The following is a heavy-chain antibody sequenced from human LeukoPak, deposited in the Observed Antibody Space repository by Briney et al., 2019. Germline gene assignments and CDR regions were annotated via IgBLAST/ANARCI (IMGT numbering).Heavy chain of an antibody. CDR3: ARLKTINAARWGQPWYFDY. CDR1: GGSISSYY. D-gene: IGHD6-6*01. CDR2: IYTSGST. V-gene: IGHV4-4*09. Sequence: SETLSLTCTVSGGSISSYYWSWIRQPPGKGLEWIGYIYTSGSTNYNPSLKSRVTISVDTSKSQFSLKLSSVTAADTAVYYCARLKTINAARWGQPWYFDYWGQGTLVTVSS. J-gene: IGHJ4*02.